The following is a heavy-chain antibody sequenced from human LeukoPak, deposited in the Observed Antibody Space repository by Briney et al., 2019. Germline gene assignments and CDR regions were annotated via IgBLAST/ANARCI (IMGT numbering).Heavy chain of an antibody. CDR2: ISAYSGDT. V-gene: IGHV1-18*01. J-gene: IGHJ4*02. Sequence: ASVKVSCKASGYTFPNYGISWVRQAPGPGLEWMGWISAYSGDTKYSQTLQDRVTMTTDASTSTAYMELRSLTSDDAAVYYCARDFSNTSGFKVVVDYWGQGTLVTVSS. CDR3: ARDFSNTSGFKVVVDY. D-gene: IGHD3-22*01. CDR1: GYTFPNYG.